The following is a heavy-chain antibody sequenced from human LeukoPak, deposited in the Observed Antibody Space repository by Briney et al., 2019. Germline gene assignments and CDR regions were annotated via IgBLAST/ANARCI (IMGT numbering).Heavy chain of an antibody. V-gene: IGHV3-21*01. Sequence: GGSLRLSCAAPGFIFSTYGMYWVRQAPGKGLEWVSSISSSSSYIYYADSVKGRFTISRDNAKNSLYLQMNSLRAEDTAVYYCARTTDYYDSSFDYWGQGTLVTVSS. CDR2: ISSSSSYI. CDR1: GFIFSTYG. J-gene: IGHJ4*02. D-gene: IGHD3-22*01. CDR3: ARTTDYYDSSFDY.